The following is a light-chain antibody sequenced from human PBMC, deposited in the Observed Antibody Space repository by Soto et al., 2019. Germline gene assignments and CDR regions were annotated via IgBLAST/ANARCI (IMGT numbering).Light chain of an antibody. Sequence: QSVLTQPPSASGTPGPRVTISCSGSSSNIGSNTVNWYQQLPGTAPKLLIYSNNQRPSGVPDRFSGSKSGTSASLAISGRQSEDEADYYCAAWDDSLKGVFGGGTKVTVL. V-gene: IGLV1-44*01. J-gene: IGLJ2*01. CDR1: SSNIGSNT. CDR2: SNN. CDR3: AAWDDSLKGV.